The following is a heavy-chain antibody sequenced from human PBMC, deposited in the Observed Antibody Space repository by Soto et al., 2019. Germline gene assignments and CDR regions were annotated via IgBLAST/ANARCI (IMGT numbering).Heavy chain of an antibody. V-gene: IGHV4-4*02. CDR1: GGSISSGIW. Sequence: QVQLQESGPGLVKPSGTLSLTCAVSGGSISSGIWWSWVRQPPGKGLEWIGGIYHSGTTNYNPSLKSRVTSSVNKSKSELCLVLISVTAADSAVYDWAREAEDYGSGTYDHWGQGILVTVPS. CDR2: IYHSGTT. CDR3: AREAEDYGSGTYDH. J-gene: IGHJ4*02. D-gene: IGHD3-10*01.